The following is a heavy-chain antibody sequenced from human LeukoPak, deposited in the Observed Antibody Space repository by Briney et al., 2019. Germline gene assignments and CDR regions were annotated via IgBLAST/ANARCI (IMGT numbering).Heavy chain of an antibody. CDR3: ARGNCDYFDY. V-gene: IGHV4-34*01. CDR1: GVSFSGYH. J-gene: IGHJ4*02. CDR2: INHSGST. D-gene: IGHD1-1*01. Sequence: PSETLSLTCAVYGVSFSGYHWSWIRQPPGKGLEWIGEINHSGSTNYNPSLKSRVTISVDTSKNQFSLKLSSVTAADTAVYYCARGNCDYFDYWGQGTLVTVSS.